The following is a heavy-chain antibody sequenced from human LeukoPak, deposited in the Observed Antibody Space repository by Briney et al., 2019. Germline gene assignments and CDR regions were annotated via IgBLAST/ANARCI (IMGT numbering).Heavy chain of an antibody. CDR2: ISSSSSYI. D-gene: IGHD4-17*01. Sequence: PGGSLRLSCAASGFTFNSYSMNWARQAPGRGLEWVSSISSSSSYIYYADSVKGRFTISRDNAKNSLYLQMNSLRAEDTAVYYCARVTVTTKLAFDYWGQGTLVTVSS. CDR3: ARVTVTTKLAFDY. J-gene: IGHJ4*02. CDR1: GFTFNSYS. V-gene: IGHV3-21*01.